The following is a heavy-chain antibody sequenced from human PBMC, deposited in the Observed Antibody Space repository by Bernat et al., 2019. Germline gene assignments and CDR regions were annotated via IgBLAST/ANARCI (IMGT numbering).Heavy chain of an antibody. CDR1: AGSISSNNYF. CDR3: ATPWRATYYYGSSGYYGWDAFDT. Sequence: QLQLQESGPGLVKPSETLSLTCTVSAGSISSNNYFWGWIREPPGKGLEWIGSVYSSGSTYYNPSFKGRVTISVDTSKNQFSLKLTSVTAADTAEYYCATPWRATYYYGSSGYYGWDAFDTWGQGTMVTVSS. J-gene: IGHJ3*02. V-gene: IGHV4-39*01. D-gene: IGHD3-22*01. CDR2: VYSSGST.